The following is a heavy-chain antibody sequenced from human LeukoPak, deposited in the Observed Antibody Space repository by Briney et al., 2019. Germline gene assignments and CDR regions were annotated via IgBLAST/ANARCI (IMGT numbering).Heavy chain of an antibody. D-gene: IGHD3-16*01. CDR2: INAGNGNT. V-gene: IGHV1-3*03. CDR1: GYTFTSYA. CDR3: AKGDKMLTWRRTYNRFDP. J-gene: IGHJ5*02. Sequence: ASVKVSCKASGYTFTSYAMHWVRQAPGQRLEWMGWINAGNGNTKYSQEFQGRVTITRDTSASTAYMELSSLRSEDMAVYFCAKGDKMLTWRRTYNRFDPWGQGTLVTVSS.